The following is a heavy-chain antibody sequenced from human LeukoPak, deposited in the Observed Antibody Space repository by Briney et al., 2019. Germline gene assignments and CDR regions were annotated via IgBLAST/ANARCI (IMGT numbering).Heavy chain of an antibody. CDR3: AKGGATVIDY. J-gene: IGHJ4*02. CDR2: INSDGIST. Sequence: GGSLRLSCAASAFTFSSYWMHWDLQAPGKGLVWVSRINSDGISTSYADSVKGRFTVSRDNAKNTLYLQMNSLRAEDTAVYYCAKGGATVIDYWGQGTLVTVSS. CDR1: AFTFSSYW. V-gene: IGHV3-74*01. D-gene: IGHD4-17*01.